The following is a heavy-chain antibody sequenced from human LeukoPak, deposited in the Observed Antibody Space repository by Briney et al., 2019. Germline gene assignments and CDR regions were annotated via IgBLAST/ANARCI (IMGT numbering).Heavy chain of an antibody. CDR2: ISSSSSYI. CDR3: ARSLFLTAVAATAPRYYYYYGMDV. V-gene: IGHV3-21*01. J-gene: IGHJ6*04. D-gene: IGHD6-19*01. CDR1: GFTFSSYS. Sequence: GGSLRLSCAASGFTFSSYSMNWVRQAPGKGLEWVSSISSSSSYIYYADSVKGRFTISRDNAKNPLYLQMNSLRAEDTAVYYCARSLFLTAVAATAPRYYYYYGMDVWGKGTTVTVSS.